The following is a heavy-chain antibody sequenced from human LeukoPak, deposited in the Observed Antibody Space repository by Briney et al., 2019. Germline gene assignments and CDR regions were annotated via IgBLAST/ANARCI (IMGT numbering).Heavy chain of an antibody. CDR2: ISGSGGST. D-gene: IGHD3-10*01. J-gene: IGHJ4*02. CDR1: GFTFSSYA. CDR3: AKDQGYYYGSGSDYFDY. V-gene: IGHV3-23*01. Sequence: GGSLRLSCAASGFTFSSYAMSWVRQAPGKGLEWVSVISGSGGSTYYADSVKGRFTISRDNSKNTLYLQVNSLRVEDTAVYYCAKDQGYYYGSGSDYFDYWGQGTLVTVSS.